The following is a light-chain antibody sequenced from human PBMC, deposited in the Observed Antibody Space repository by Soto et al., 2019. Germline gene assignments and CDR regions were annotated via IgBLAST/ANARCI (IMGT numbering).Light chain of an antibody. J-gene: IGKJ1*01. V-gene: IGKV1-5*01. CDR1: QSISSW. CDR2: DAS. Sequence: IQMTQSPSTPSASLGDRVTITCRASQSISSWLAWYQQKPGKAPKLLISDASSLESGVPSRFSGSGSGTEFTLTISSLQPEDFATYYGQQYKSYFTWTFGQGTKVDIK. CDR3: QQYKSYFTWT.